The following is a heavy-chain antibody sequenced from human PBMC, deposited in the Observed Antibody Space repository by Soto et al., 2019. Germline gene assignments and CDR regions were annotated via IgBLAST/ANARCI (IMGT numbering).Heavy chain of an antibody. J-gene: IGHJ6*02. CDR1: GFTFISYG. CDR3: ARATNYYYAMDV. Sequence: QVQLVESGGGVVQPGRSLRLSCAASGFTFISYGMHWVRQAPGKGLQWVAFISYDGSDRYYEDSLKGRFTISRGNSKNTLYLQINSLKTEDTAVYYCARATNYYYAMDVWGQGTTVTVSS. V-gene: IGHV3-33*05. CDR2: ISYDGSDR.